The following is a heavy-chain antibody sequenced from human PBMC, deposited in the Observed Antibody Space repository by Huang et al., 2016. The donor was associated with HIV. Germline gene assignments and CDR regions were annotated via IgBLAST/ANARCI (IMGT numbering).Heavy chain of an antibody. J-gene: IGHJ4*02. CDR3: VKDLTYTYGRHFDH. Sequence: QVQLVESGGGVVQPGGSLRLSCAASGFPFSSFGMHWVRQAPGKGLGWAALVRYDGNNYYYADSVKGRFTISRDNSKNTLYFQMSSLRPDDTAVYYCVKDLTYTYGRHFDHWGQGTLVTVSS. V-gene: IGHV3-30*02. D-gene: IGHD5-18*01. CDR2: VRYDGNNY. CDR1: GFPFSSFG.